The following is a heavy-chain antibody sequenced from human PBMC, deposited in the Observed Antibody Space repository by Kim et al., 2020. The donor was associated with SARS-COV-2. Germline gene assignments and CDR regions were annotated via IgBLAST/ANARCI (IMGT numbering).Heavy chain of an antibody. V-gene: IGHV3-30*18. CDR2: ISYDGSNK. Sequence: GGSLRLSCAASGFTFSSYGMHWVRQAPGKGLEWVAVISYDGSNKYYADSVKGRFTISRDNSKNTLYLQMNSLRAEDTAVYYCAKDLFTMVQGGKSGYYYYYMDVWGKGTTVTVSS. J-gene: IGHJ6*03. CDR1: GFTFSSYG. CDR3: AKDLFTMVQGGKSGYYYYYMDV. D-gene: IGHD3-10*01.